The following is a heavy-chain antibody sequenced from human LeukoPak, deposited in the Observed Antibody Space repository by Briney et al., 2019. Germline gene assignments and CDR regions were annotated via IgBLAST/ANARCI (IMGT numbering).Heavy chain of an antibody. CDR2: IYYSGST. V-gene: IGHV4-59*01. D-gene: IGHD3-16*01. CDR1: GDSINGFY. J-gene: IGHJ6*03. Sequence: PSETLSLTCTISGDSINGFYWSWIRQPPGKGLEWIGYIYYSGSTNYNPSLKSRVTISVDTSKNQFSLKLSSVTAADTAVYYCARETSQKGAHYMDVWGKGTTVTISS. CDR3: ARETSQKGAHYMDV.